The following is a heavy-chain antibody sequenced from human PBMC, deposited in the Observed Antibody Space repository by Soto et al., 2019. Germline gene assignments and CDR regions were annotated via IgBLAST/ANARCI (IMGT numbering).Heavy chain of an antibody. D-gene: IGHD6-13*01. CDR1: GFTFSTYW. V-gene: IGHV3-7*01. CDR3: ARGHSSTWYETGPFNY. Sequence: GGSLRLSCAASGFTFSTYWMSWVRQSPGKGLEWVANIKQDGSEKSYVGSVRGRFTISRDNAKNSLYLQMNSLRAEDTAVYYCARGHSSTWYETGPFNYWGQGTLVTVSS. CDR2: IKQDGSEK. J-gene: IGHJ4*02.